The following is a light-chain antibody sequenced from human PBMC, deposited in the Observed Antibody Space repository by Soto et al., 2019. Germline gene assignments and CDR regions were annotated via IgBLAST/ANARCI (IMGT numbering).Light chain of an antibody. V-gene: IGLV2-23*01. Sequence: QSALTQPASVSGSPGQSITISCTGTSSTVGGFNVVSWYQQHPGKAPKVIIYEGIKRPSGVSNRFSGSNSGGTASLTISGLQAEDEADYYCCSYVGATTYVFGTGTQLTVL. CDR2: EGI. CDR3: CSYVGATTYV. CDR1: SSTVGGFNV. J-gene: IGLJ1*01.